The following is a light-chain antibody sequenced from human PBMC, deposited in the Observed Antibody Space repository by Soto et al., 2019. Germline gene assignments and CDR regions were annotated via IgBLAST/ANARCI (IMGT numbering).Light chain of an antibody. Sequence: QSSPAQPASLSRSPGQSITISCPGTSSDIGAYDDVSWFQQHPGKAPKLMISEVNNRPSGVSNRCSGSKSGNTAYLAISRLQVEDEAEYLFFTLTTTSTQVFGSGTKVTV. CDR1: SSDIGAYDD. V-gene: IGLV2-14*01. CDR3: FTLTTTSTQV. CDR2: EVN. J-gene: IGLJ1*01.